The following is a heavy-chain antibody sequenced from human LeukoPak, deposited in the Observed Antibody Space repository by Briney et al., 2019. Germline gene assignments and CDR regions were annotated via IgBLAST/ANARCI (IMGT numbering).Heavy chain of an antibody. D-gene: IGHD6-13*01. CDR3: AGRAPHSSSWYHY. V-gene: IGHV4-59*01. CDR1: GGYISSYY. CDR2: IYYSGST. J-gene: IGHJ4*02. Sequence: SETLSLTCTVSGGYISSYYWSWIRQPPGKGLEWIGYIYYSGSTNYNPSLKSRVTISVDTSMNQFSLKLSSVTAADTAVYYCAGRAPHSSSWYHYWGQGTLVTVSS.